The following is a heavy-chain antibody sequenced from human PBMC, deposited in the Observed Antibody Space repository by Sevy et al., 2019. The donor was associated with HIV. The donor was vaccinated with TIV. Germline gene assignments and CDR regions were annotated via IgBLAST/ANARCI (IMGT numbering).Heavy chain of an antibody. CDR3: ATSTLITVTVGAFDI. Sequence: GGSLRLSCAASGFTVSSNYMSWVRQAPGKGLEWVSVIYSGGSTYYADSVKGRFTISRDNSKNTLYLQMNSLRAEDTAVYYCATSTLITVTVGAFDIWGQGTMVTVSS. CDR2: IYSGGST. CDR1: GFTVSSNY. V-gene: IGHV3-53*01. D-gene: IGHD4-17*01. J-gene: IGHJ3*02.